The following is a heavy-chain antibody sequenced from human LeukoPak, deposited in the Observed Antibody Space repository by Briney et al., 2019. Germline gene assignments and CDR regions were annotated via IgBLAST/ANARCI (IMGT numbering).Heavy chain of an antibody. CDR3: ARDLIAARPPDYYYYYYMDV. CDR1: GYTFTGYY. J-gene: IGHJ6*03. V-gene: IGHV1-2*02. Sequence: ASVKVSCKASGYTFTGYYMHWVRQAPGQGLEWMGWINPNSGGTNYAQKFQGRVTMTRDTSTSTAYMELSRLRSDDTAVYYCARDLIAARPPDYYYYYYMDVWGKGTTVTVSS. D-gene: IGHD6-6*01. CDR2: INPNSGGT.